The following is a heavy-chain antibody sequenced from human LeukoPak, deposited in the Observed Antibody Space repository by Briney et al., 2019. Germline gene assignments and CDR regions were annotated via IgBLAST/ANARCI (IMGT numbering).Heavy chain of an antibody. CDR1: GGSISSGDYY. J-gene: IGHJ5*02. D-gene: IGHD6-13*01. CDR2: IYYSGST. CDR3: ARGRSSSWYQAGFDP. V-gene: IGHV4-30-4*01. Sequence: PSETLSLTCTVSGGSISSGDYYWSWIRQLPGKGLEWIGYIYYSGSTYYTPSLKSRITISVDTSKNQFSLKLSSVTIADTAVYYCARGRSSSWYQAGFDPWGQGTLVTVSS.